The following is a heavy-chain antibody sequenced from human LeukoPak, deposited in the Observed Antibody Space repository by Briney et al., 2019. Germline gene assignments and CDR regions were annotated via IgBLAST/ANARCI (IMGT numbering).Heavy chain of an antibody. J-gene: IGHJ4*02. CDR2: ISGSGVTT. Sequence: GGSLRLSCAASGFTFSSYGMSWVRQAPGKGLEWVSAISGSGVTTYYADSVKGRFTIFRDNSKNTLYLQMNSLRAEDTAIYYCAKAEVYGSSTSCSEFDYWGQGTLVTVSS. CDR1: GFTFSSYG. V-gene: IGHV3-23*01. D-gene: IGHD2-2*01. CDR3: AKAEVYGSSTSCSEFDY.